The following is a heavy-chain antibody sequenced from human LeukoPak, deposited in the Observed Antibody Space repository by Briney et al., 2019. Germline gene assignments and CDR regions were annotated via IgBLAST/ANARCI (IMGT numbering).Heavy chain of an antibody. CDR2: IYHSGST. D-gene: IGHD6-19*01. J-gene: IGHJ6*02. V-gene: IGHV4-38-2*02. CDR1: GYSISSGYY. Sequence: PSETLSLTCTVSGYSISSGYYWGWIRQPPGKGLEWIGSIYHSGSTYYNPSLKSRVTISVDTSKNQFSLKLSSVTAADTAVYYCARDPIAVAVPYYYYYGMDVWGQGTTVTVSS. CDR3: ARDPIAVAVPYYYYYGMDV.